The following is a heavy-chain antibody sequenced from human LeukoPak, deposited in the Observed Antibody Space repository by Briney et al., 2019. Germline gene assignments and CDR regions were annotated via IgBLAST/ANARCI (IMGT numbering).Heavy chain of an antibody. D-gene: IGHD3-22*01. CDR2: IYYSGST. Sequence: SETLSLTCTVSGGSISSYYWSWIRQPPGKGLEWIGYIYYSGSTNYNPSLKSRVTISVDTSKNQFSLKLSSVTAADTAVYYCARFITMIVVATTWGQGTLVTVSS. V-gene: IGHV4-59*12. J-gene: IGHJ5*02. CDR1: GGSISSYY. CDR3: ARFITMIVVATT.